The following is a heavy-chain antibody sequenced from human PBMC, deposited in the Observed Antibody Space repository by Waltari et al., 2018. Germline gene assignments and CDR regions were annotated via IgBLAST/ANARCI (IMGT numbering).Heavy chain of an antibody. J-gene: IGHJ6*02. D-gene: IGHD6-13*01. CDR2: ISGSGGST. CDR1: GFTFSSYA. Sequence: EVQLLESGGGLVQPGGSLRLSCAASGFTFSSYAMSWVRQAPGKWLGWVSAISGSGGSTYYADSVKGRFTISRDNSKNTLYLQMNILRAEDTAVYYCAKGLIAAAGLFYYYYYGMDVWGQGTTVTVSS. CDR3: AKGLIAAAGLFYYYYYGMDV. V-gene: IGHV3-23*01.